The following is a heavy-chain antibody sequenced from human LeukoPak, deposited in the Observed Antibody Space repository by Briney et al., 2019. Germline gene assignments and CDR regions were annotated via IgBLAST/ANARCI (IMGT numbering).Heavy chain of an antibody. Sequence: PGGSLRLSCAASGFTFDTYAMSWGRQAPGKGLQWVSTLTGRGDTTYYAESVKGRFTISRDNSKNTVYLQMNSLRVDDTAVYYCARDYGYTPYYFDYWGQGTLVTVSS. CDR2: LTGRGDTT. D-gene: IGHD5-18*01. CDR3: ARDYGYTPYYFDY. CDR1: GFTFDTYA. V-gene: IGHV3-23*01. J-gene: IGHJ4*01.